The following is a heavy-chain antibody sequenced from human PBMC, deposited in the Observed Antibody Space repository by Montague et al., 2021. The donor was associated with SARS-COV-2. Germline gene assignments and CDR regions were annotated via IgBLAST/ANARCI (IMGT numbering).Heavy chain of an antibody. D-gene: IGHD3/OR15-3a*01. CDR3: AAPGYFASGYYDF. CDR2: IYYSGTT. Sequence: SETLSLTCTVSGGSISGYFWSWIRQSPGKGLEWIGYIYYSGTTKYNPALKSRVAISVDTSKNQFSLKLNSVTAADTASYYCAAPGYFASGYYDFWGQGTLVIVSS. CDR1: GGSISGYF. V-gene: IGHV4-59*08. J-gene: IGHJ4*02.